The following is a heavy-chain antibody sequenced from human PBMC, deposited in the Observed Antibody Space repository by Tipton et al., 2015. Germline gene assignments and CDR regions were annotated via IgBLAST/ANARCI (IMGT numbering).Heavy chain of an antibody. J-gene: IGHJ6*02. Sequence: TLSLTCTVSGGSISSYYWTWIRQPPGKGLEWIGYIYYSGSTNYNLSLKSRVSISVDTSKNQFSLKLSSVTAADTAVYYCARIAVAGNYYGMDVWGQGTTVTVSS. CDR1: GGSISSYY. V-gene: IGHV4-59*01. CDR2: IYYSGST. CDR3: ARIAVAGNYYGMDV. D-gene: IGHD6-19*01.